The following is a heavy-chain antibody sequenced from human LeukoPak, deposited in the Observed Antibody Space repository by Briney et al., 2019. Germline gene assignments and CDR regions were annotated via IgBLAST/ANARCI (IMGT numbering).Heavy chain of an antibody. CDR2: IYPGDSDT. Sequence: GESLKISCKGSGYSFTSDWIGWVRQMPGKGLEWMGIIYPGDSDTRYSPSFQGQVTISADKSISTAYLQWSSLKASDTAMYYCARHTHDYYGSGSYYTPKPYYYYYGMDVWGQGTTVTVSS. J-gene: IGHJ6*02. D-gene: IGHD3-10*01. V-gene: IGHV5-51*01. CDR1: GYSFTSDW. CDR3: ARHTHDYYGSGSYYTPKPYYYYYGMDV.